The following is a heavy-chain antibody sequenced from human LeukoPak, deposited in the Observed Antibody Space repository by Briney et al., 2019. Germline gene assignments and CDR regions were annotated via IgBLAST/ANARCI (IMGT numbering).Heavy chain of an antibody. Sequence: SETLSLTCTVSGGSISSGGYYWSWIRQPPGKGLEWIGYIYHSGSTYYNPSLKSRVTISVDRSKNQFSLKLSSVTAADTAVYYCARANSSSCSGDYWGQGTLVTVSS. V-gene: IGHV4-30-2*01. D-gene: IGHD6-13*01. CDR3: ARANSSSCSGDY. J-gene: IGHJ4*02. CDR1: GGSISSGGYY. CDR2: IYHSGST.